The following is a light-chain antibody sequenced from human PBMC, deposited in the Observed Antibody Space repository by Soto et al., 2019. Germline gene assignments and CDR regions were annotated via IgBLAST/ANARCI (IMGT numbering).Light chain of an antibody. V-gene: IGKV3-20*01. J-gene: IGKJ1*01. CDR1: HSVTCNY. CDR3: QQYGNSPWT. CDR2: GAS. Sequence: EIVLTQSPGTLSLSPGERATNSCRDSHSVTCNYFAWYKQNLGQAPRLLIYGASSRATGIPARISGSGSGPDFTLTINRLESEDFAVYYCQQYGNSPWTFGRGTKVDIK.